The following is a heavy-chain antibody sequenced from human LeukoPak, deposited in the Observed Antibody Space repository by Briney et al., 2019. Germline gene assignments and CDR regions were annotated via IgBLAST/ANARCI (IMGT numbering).Heavy chain of an antibody. J-gene: IGHJ3*02. V-gene: IGHV3-74*01. CDR1: EFTFSRYW. D-gene: IGHD4-17*01. Sequence: GGSLRLSCAASEFTFSRYWMHWVRQAPGKGLVWVSRINADGSSTSYADSVKGRFTISRDNAKNTLYLQMNSLRTEDTAVYYCASPGTTVTTRNAFDIWGQGTMVTVSS. CDR2: INADGSST. CDR3: ASPGTTVTTRNAFDI.